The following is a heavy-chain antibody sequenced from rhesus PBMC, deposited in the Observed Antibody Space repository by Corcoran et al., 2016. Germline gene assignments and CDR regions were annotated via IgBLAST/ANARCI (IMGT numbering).Heavy chain of an antibody. J-gene: IGHJ5-2*02. CDR1: GYSISSGYY. V-gene: IGHV4S14*01. CDR2: IYGSGGSN. D-gene: IGHD6-31*01. Sequence: QVQLQEAGPGLVKPSETLSLTCAVSGYSISSGYYGNWFPPPPGKGLEGIGSIYGSGGSNYLNPSLKSRFTLSVDTSKNQFSLKLSSVTAADTAVYYCARGMQGGGWYADVSLDVWGRGVLVTVSS. CDR3: ARGMQGGGWYADVSLDV.